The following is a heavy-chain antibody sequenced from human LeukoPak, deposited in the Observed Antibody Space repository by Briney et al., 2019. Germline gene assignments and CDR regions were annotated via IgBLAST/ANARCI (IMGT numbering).Heavy chain of an antibody. J-gene: IGHJ4*02. D-gene: IGHD3-22*01. CDR1: GYTFTSYG. CDR2: ISAYNGNT. CDR3: ARVRDYYDSSGLFDY. Sequence: ASVKVSCKASGYTFTSYGISWVRQAPGQGLEWMGWISAYNGNTNYAQKPQGRVTMTTDTSTSTAYMELRSLRSDDTAVYYCARVRDYYDSSGLFDYWGQGTLVTVSS. V-gene: IGHV1-18*01.